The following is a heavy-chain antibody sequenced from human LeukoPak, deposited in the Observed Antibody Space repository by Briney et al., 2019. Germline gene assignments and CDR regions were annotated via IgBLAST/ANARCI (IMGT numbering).Heavy chain of an antibody. D-gene: IGHD2-2*01. J-gene: IGHJ4*02. CDR1: GGTFSSYA. Sequence: AASVKVSCKASGGTFSSYAISWVRQAPGQGLEWMGRIIPILGIANYAQKFQGRVTITADKSTSTAYMELSSLRSEDTAVYYCARGYCSNSICLGRPYFDYWGQGTLVTVSS. V-gene: IGHV1-69*04. CDR3: ARGYCSNSICLGRPYFDY. CDR2: IIPILGIA.